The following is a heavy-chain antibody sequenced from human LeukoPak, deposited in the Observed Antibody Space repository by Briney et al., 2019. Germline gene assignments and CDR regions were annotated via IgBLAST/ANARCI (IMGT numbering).Heavy chain of an antibody. Sequence: GGSLRLSCAASGFTFSSYWMSWVRQAPGKGLEWVANIKQDGSEKYYVDSVKGRFTISRDNAKNSLYLQMNSLRAEDTAVYYCARDLRSGSSLTNDAFDIWGQGTTVTVSS. J-gene: IGHJ3*02. D-gene: IGHD1-26*01. CDR1: GFTFSSYW. CDR2: IKQDGSEK. V-gene: IGHV3-7*01. CDR3: ARDLRSGSSLTNDAFDI.